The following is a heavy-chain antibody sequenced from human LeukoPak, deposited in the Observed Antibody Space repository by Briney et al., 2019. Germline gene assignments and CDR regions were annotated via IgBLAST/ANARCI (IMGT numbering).Heavy chain of an antibody. D-gene: IGHD1-14*01. CDR3: ARGSDGIIDY. Sequence: PGGSLRLSCAASGFTFSSYDMHWVRQATGKGLEWVSAIGTAGDTYYPGSVKGRFTISRENAKSSLYLQMNGLRAGDTAVYYCARGSDGIIDYWGQGTLVTVSS. J-gene: IGHJ4*02. CDR1: GFTFSSYD. V-gene: IGHV3-13*01. CDR2: IGTAGDT.